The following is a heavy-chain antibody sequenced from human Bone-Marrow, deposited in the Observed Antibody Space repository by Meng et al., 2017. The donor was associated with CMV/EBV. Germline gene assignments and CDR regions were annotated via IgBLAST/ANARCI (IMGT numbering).Heavy chain of an antibody. J-gene: IGHJ5*02. Sequence: GESLKISCVASGFTFSRCSMTWVRQAPGKGLEWVSTITSSREYIYYADSVEGRFTISRDNAKNSLYLQMNSLRAEDTAVYYCARGSIRFDPWGQGTLVTVSS. D-gene: IGHD2-21*01. V-gene: IGHV3-21*01. CDR2: ITSSREYI. CDR1: GFTFSRCS. CDR3: ARGSIRFDP.